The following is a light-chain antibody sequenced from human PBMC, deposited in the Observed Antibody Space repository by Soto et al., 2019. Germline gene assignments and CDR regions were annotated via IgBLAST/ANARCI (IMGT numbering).Light chain of an antibody. CDR3: RQCFISPRT. V-gene: IGKV3-20*01. CDR1: QSVSSNY. Sequence: EIVLTQSPGTLSLSPGERATLSCRASQSVSSNYLAWYQQKPGQAPRLLIYGASSRPTGIPDRFSGSGWGTDFTLAISRLEHEDFAVYYCRQCFISPRTCGQGTEVEV. J-gene: IGKJ1*01. CDR2: GAS.